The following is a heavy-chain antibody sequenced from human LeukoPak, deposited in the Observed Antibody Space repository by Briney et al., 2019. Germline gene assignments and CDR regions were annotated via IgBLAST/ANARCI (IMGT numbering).Heavy chain of an antibody. D-gene: IGHD3-22*01. CDR1: GFTFSSYD. V-gene: IGHV3-48*04. CDR2: ISSSSSTI. CDR3: ARERDYYDSSGYSKASGDY. Sequence: PGGSLRLSCAASGFTFSSYDMNWVRQAPGKGLEWVSYISSSSSTIYYADSVKGRFTISRDNAKNSLYLQMNSLRAEDTAVYYCARERDYYDSSGYSKASGDYWGQGTLVTVSS. J-gene: IGHJ4*02.